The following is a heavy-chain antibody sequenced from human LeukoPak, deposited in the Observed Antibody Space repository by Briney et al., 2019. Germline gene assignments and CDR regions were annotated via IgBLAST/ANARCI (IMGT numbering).Heavy chain of an antibody. Sequence: GGSLRLSCAASGFTFSSHWMTWVRPAPGKGLEWVANIKQDGNEINYVDFVKGRFTISRDNAKTSLYLQMNSLRAEATALSYCAREIVRRGSGTDNKSYFDSWGQGTLVTVSS. D-gene: IGHD3-10*01. CDR3: AREIVRRGSGTDNKSYFDS. J-gene: IGHJ4*03. CDR2: IKQDGNEI. CDR1: GFTFSSHW. V-gene: IGHV3-7*01.